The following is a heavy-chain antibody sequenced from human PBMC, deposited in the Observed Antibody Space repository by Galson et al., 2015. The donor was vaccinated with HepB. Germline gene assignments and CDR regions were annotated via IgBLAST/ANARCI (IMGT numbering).Heavy chain of an antibody. CDR3: ARVRAAAGRSNWFDP. J-gene: IGHJ5*02. V-gene: IGHV5-51*01. CDR1: GYSFTSYW. CDR2: IYPGDSDT. Sequence: QSGAEVKKPGESLKISCKGSGYSFTSYWIGWVRQMPGKGLEWMGIIYPGDSDTRYSPSFQGQVTISADKSISTAYLQWSSLKASDTAMYYCARVRAAAGRSNWFDPWGQGTLVTVSS. D-gene: IGHD6-13*01.